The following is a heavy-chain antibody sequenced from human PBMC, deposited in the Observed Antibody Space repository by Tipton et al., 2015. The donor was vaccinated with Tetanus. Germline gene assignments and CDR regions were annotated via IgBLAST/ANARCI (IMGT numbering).Heavy chain of an antibody. CDR1: GGSIRSSNW. Sequence: SLRLSCAVSGGSIRSSNWWSWVRQTPGKGLEWIGEIYHSGTTNYNPSLKSRVTMSVDNSKNQFSLKLNSVTAADTAVHYCARESITIFGVVSIDYWGQGTLVTVSS. D-gene: IGHD3-3*01. CDR3: ARESITIFGVVSIDY. J-gene: IGHJ4*02. V-gene: IGHV4-4*02. CDR2: IYHSGTT.